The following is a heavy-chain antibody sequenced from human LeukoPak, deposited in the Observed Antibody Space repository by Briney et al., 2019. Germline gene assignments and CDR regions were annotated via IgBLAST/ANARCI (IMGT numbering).Heavy chain of an antibody. V-gene: IGHV4-4*07. CDR2: IYTSGST. J-gene: IGHJ6*03. Sequence: SETLSLTCTVSGGSISSYYWSWIRQPAGKGLELIGRIYTSGSTNYNPSLKGRVTMSVDTSKNQFSLKLSSVTAADTAVYYCAREGYSSSSLSGYYYMDVWGKGTTVTVSS. CDR1: GGSISSYY. D-gene: IGHD6-13*01. CDR3: AREGYSSSSLSGYYYMDV.